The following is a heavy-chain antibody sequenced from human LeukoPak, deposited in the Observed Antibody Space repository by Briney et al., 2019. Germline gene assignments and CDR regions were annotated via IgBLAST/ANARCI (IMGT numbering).Heavy chain of an antibody. D-gene: IGHD6-13*01. CDR1: GGSFSSGGYY. CDR3: ARGSTTAAATDYFDY. V-gene: IGHV4-31*03. CDR2: IYYSGST. J-gene: IGHJ4*02. Sequence: SETLSLTCTVSGGSFSSGGYYWSWIRQHPGKGLEWMGYIYYSGSTYYNPSLKSRVTISVDTSKNQFSLKLSSVTAADTAVYYCARGSTTAAATDYFDYWGQGTLVTVSS.